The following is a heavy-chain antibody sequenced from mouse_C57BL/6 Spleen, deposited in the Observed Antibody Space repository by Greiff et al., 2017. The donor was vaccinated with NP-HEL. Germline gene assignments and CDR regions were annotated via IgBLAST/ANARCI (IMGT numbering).Heavy chain of an antibody. CDR1: GYTFTDYN. D-gene: IGHD2-4*01. CDR2: INPNNGGT. J-gene: IGHJ1*03. Sequence: EVQLQQSGPELVKPGASVKMSCKASGYTFTDYNMHWVKQSHGKSLEWIGYINPNNGGTSYNQKFKGKATLTVNKSSSTAYMELRSLTSEDSAVYYCAKGDYDGWYFDVWGTGTTVTVSS. CDR3: AKGDYDGWYFDV. V-gene: IGHV1-22*01.